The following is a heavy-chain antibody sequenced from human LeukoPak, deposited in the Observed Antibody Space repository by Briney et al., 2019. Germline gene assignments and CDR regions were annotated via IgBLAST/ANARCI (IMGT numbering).Heavy chain of an antibody. CDR3: ARDFSVAAGLSYYYYYGMDV. J-gene: IGHJ6*04. CDR1: GGTFSSYA. Sequence: ASVKVSCKASGGTFSSYAISWVRQAPGQGLEWMGWISAYNGNTNYAQKLQGRVTMTTDTSTSTAYMELRSLRSDDTAVYYCARDFSVAAGLSYYYYYGMDVWGKGTTVTVSS. CDR2: ISAYNGNT. D-gene: IGHD6-13*01. V-gene: IGHV1-18*01.